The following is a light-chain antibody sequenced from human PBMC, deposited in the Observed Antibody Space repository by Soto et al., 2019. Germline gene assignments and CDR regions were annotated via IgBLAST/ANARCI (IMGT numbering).Light chain of an antibody. J-gene: IGLJ2*01. CDR2: KNN. V-gene: IGLV6-57*04. CDR3: QSYDGNNVV. Sequence: NFMLTQPRSVSESPGETVTISCSRSSGGIASNQVQWYQQRPGSAPITVIYKNNQRPSGVPDRFSGSIDSSSNSVSLTISGLKTEDEADYYCQSYDGNNVVFGGGTKLTVL. CDR1: SGGIASNQ.